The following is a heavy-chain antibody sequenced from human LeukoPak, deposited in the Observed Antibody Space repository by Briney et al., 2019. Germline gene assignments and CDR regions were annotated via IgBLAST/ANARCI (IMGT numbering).Heavy chain of an antibody. CDR2: IYYSGST. J-gene: IGHJ5*02. CDR1: AGSISSGDYY. CDR3: AREGKLRFLGDRRIDP. Sequence: PSQTLSLTCTVSAGSISSGDYYWSWIRQPPGKGLEWIGYIYYSGSTYYNPSLKSRVTISVDTSKNQFSLKLSSVTAADTAVYYCAREGKLRFLGDRRIDPWGQGTLVTVSS. V-gene: IGHV4-30-4*08. D-gene: IGHD3-3*01.